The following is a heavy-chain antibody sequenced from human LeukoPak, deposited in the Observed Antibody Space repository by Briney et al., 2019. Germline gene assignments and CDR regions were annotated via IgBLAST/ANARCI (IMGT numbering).Heavy chain of an antibody. D-gene: IGHD6-25*01. CDR2: ISGSGGST. Sequence: GGSLRLSSAASGFTFSSYAMSWVRQAPGKGLEWVSAISGSGGSTYYADSVKGRFTISRDNSKNTLYLQMNSLRAEDTAVYYCAKELGPSWTTGYRRYNWFDPWGQGTLVTVSS. J-gene: IGHJ5*02. V-gene: IGHV3-23*01. CDR3: AKELGPSWTTGYRRYNWFDP. CDR1: GFTFSSYA.